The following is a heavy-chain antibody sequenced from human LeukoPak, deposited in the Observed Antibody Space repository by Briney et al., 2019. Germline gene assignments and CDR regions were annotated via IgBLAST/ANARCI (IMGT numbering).Heavy chain of an antibody. CDR3: ARDSAGNDY. CDR2: IKKDGSEK. J-gene: IGHJ4*02. CDR1: GFTFSPYW. D-gene: IGHD6-13*01. V-gene: IGHV3-7*01. Sequence: GGSLRLSCAASGFTFSPYWMSWVRQARGKGLEWVANIKKDGSEKYYVDSVKGRFTISRDNAKDSLYLQMNSLRAEDTAMYYCARDSAGNDYWGQGTLVTVSS.